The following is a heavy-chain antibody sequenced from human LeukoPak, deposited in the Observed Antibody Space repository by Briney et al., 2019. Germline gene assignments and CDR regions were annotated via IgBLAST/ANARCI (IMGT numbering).Heavy chain of an antibody. CDR3: ARGTERLPRSAFDI. D-gene: IGHD5-18*01. J-gene: IGHJ3*02. Sequence: PGGSLRLSCAASGLTYRNYWMHWVRQAPGKGLEWVSRINGDGSSITSVDSVKGRFTISRDNAKNTLHLQMNSLRVEDTAVYYCARGTERLPRSAFDIWGQGPLVTVSS. CDR1: GLTYRNYW. V-gene: IGHV3-74*03. CDR2: INGDGSSI.